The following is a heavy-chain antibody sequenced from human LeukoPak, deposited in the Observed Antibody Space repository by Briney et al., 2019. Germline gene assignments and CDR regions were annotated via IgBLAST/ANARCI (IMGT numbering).Heavy chain of an antibody. CDR2: ISSSGSTI. Sequence: GGSLRLSCAASGFTFSSYEMNWVRQAPGKGLEWVSYISSSGSTIYYADSVKGRFTISRDNAKNSLYLQMNSLGVEDTAIYYCATKAREAPEWGQGTLVTVSS. V-gene: IGHV3-48*03. D-gene: IGHD1/OR15-1a*01. J-gene: IGHJ4*01. CDR3: ATKAREAPE. CDR1: GFTFSSYE.